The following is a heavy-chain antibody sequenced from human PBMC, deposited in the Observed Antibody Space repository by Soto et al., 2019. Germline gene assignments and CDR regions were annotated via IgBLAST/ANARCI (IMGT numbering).Heavy chain of an antibody. V-gene: IGHV4-61*01. J-gene: IGHJ4*02. Sequence: PSETLSLTCTVSGGSVSSGSYYWSWIRQHPGKGLEWIGYMYNSGSTNYNPSLKSRVTISVDTSKNQFSLKLSSVTAADTAVYYCARVSSGWYYFGYWGQGTLVTVSS. CDR1: GGSVSSGSYY. CDR2: MYNSGST. D-gene: IGHD6-19*01. CDR3: ARVSSGWYYFGY.